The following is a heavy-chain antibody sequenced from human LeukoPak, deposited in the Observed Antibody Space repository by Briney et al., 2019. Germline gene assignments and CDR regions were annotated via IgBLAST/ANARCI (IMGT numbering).Heavy chain of an antibody. V-gene: IGHV3-23*01. CDR2: ISGRTGGT. CDR1: GFTFNTNA. J-gene: IGHJ4*02. D-gene: IGHD5-12*01. Sequence: GGSLRLSCAASGFTFNTNAMSWVRQALGKGLEWVSAISGRTGGTYYADSVKGRFTISRDNSKSTLYLQMDSLRAEDTAVYYCAKCGNSGCHLIDYWGQGTLVTVSS. CDR3: AKCGNSGCHLIDY.